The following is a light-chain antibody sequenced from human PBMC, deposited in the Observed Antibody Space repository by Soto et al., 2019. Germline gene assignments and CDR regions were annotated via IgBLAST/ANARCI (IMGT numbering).Light chain of an antibody. J-gene: IGKJ4*01. CDR3: QQFSSYPLT. Sequence: EVVLTQSPGTVSLSPGEGASLPCRASQTVRNNYLAWYQQKPGQAPRLLIYDASSRATGIPDRFSGGGSGTDFTLTISRLEPEDFAVYYCQQFSSYPLTFGGGTKVDIK. CDR2: DAS. CDR1: QTVRNNY. V-gene: IGKV3-20*01.